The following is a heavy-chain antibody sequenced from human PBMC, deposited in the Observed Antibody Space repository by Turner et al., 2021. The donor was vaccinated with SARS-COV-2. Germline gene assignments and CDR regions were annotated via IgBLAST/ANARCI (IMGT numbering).Heavy chain of an antibody. J-gene: IGHJ6*02. CDR3: ARDLMEVGGMDV. Sequence: EVQLVESGGGWIQPGGSVVLYCAASGFTVSSTYMSWVRQAPGKGLEWVSVSYSGGSTYYADSVKGRFTISRDNSKNTLYLQMNSLRAEDTAVYYCARDLMEVGGMDVWGQGTTVTVSS. CDR1: GFTVSSTY. CDR2: SYSGGST. V-gene: IGHV3-53*01. D-gene: IGHD3-3*01.